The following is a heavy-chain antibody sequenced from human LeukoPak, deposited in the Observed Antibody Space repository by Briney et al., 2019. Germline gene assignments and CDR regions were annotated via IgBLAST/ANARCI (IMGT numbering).Heavy chain of an antibody. V-gene: IGHV3-48*01. Sequence: GGSLRLSCAASGFTFSSYGMNWVRQAPGKGLEWVSHITSSSGTIYYADSVKGRCTISRDNAKNSLYLQINGLRAEDTAVYYCARGYYYAYHYWGQGTLVTVSS. J-gene: IGHJ4*02. CDR1: GFTFSSYG. D-gene: IGHD5-18*01. CDR3: ARGYYYAYHY. CDR2: ITSSSGTI.